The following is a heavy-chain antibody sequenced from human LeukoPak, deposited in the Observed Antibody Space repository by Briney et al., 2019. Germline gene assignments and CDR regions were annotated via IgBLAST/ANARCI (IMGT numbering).Heavy chain of an antibody. CDR3: ARVHNYDSSFDY. J-gene: IGHJ4*02. CDR1: GFTFDDYG. Sequence: PGGSLRLSCAASGFTFDDYGMSWVRQAPGKGLEWVANIKKDGSEKYYVDSVKGRFTISRDNAKTSLYLQMNSLRAEDTALYYCARVHNYDSSFDYWGQGTLVTVSS. D-gene: IGHD3-22*01. CDR2: IKKDGSEK. V-gene: IGHV3-7*03.